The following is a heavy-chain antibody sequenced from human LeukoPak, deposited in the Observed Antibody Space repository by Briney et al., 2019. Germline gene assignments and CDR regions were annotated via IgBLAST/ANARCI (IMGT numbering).Heavy chain of an antibody. CDR2: ISGSGGST. J-gene: IGHJ4*02. D-gene: IGHD5-18*01. CDR3: AKGLYSYGSECFDY. CDR1: GFTVSSNY. V-gene: IGHV3-23*01. Sequence: PGGSLRFSCAASGFTVSSNYMGWVRPAPGQGLVWVLPISGSGGSTDYADSVKGRFTITRDNSKNTLYLQMNSLRAEDTAVYYCAKGLYSYGSECFDYWGQGTLVTVSS.